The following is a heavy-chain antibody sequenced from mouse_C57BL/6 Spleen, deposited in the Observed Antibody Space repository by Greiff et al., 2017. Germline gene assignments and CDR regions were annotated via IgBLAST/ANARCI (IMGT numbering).Heavy chain of an antibody. V-gene: IGHV1-55*01. Sequence: VQLQQPGAELVKPGASVKMSCKASGYTFTSYWITWVKQRPGQGLEWSGDIYPGSGSTNYNEKFKSKATLTVDTSSSTAYMQLSSLTSEDSAVYYCARGDGYYEGFAYWGQVTLVTVSA. CDR2: IYPGSGST. D-gene: IGHD2-3*01. CDR3: ARGDGYYEGFAY. J-gene: IGHJ3*01. CDR1: GYTFTSYW.